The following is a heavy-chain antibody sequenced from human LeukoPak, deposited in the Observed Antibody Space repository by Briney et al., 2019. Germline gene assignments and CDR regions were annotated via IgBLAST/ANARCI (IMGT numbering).Heavy chain of an antibody. Sequence: SETLSLTCTVSGGSLSSYYWSWIRQPPGKGLEWIGYIYYSGSTNYNPSLKSRVTISVDTSKNQFSLKLSSVTAADTAVYYCASDQRYYDILTGFYRPGFLLDYWGQRTLVTVSS. CDR3: ASDQRYYDILTGFYRPGFLLDY. V-gene: IGHV4-59*01. J-gene: IGHJ4*02. CDR1: GGSLSSYY. CDR2: IYYSGST. D-gene: IGHD3-9*01.